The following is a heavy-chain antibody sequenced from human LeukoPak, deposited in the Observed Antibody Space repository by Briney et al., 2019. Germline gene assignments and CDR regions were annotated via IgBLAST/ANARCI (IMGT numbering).Heavy chain of an antibody. CDR2: INAGNGNT. D-gene: IGHD3-16*02. Sequence: ASVKVSCKASGYTFTSYAMHWVRQAPGQRLEWVGWINAGNGNTKYSQKFQGRVTITRDTSASTAYMELSSLRSEDTAVYYCAKEGLSTTFDYWGQGTLVTVSS. CDR3: AKEGLSTTFDY. J-gene: IGHJ4*02. V-gene: IGHV1-3*01. CDR1: GYTFTSYA.